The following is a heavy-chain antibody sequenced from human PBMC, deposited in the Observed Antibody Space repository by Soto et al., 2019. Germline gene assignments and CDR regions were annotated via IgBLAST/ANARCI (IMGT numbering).Heavy chain of an antibody. CDR1: GGTFSTAA. J-gene: IGHJ6*02. Sequence: QVQVVQSGAEVKKPGSSVKVSCKTSGGTFSTAAISWVRQAPGQGLEWMGGIMPIFRTADYAQKFQGRVTITADESASTAYGELSSLRAEDTAVYYCAREEDRAQGGGKDDDIMDVWGQGTTVTVTS. CDR3: AREEDRAQGGGKDDDIMDV. D-gene: IGHD1-1*01. V-gene: IGHV1-69*12. CDR2: IMPIFRTA.